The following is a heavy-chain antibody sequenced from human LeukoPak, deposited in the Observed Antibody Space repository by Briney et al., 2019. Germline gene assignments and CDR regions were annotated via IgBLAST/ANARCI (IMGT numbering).Heavy chain of an antibody. CDR2: IYTSGST. CDR3: ARGVEMATILDY. Sequence: SETLSLTCTVSGGSISSYYWSWIRQPAGKGLEWIGRIYTSGSTNYNPSLKSRVTMSVDTSKNQFSLRLSSVTAADRAVYYCARGVEMATILDYWGQGTLVTVSS. V-gene: IGHV4-4*07. CDR1: GGSISSYY. D-gene: IGHD5-24*01. J-gene: IGHJ4*02.